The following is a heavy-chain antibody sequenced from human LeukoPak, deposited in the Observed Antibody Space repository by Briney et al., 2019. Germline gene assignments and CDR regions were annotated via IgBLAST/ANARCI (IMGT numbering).Heavy chain of an antibody. V-gene: IGHV3-23*01. CDR3: AKDPYCSGGSCYSEIGY. D-gene: IGHD2-15*01. Sequence: GGSLGLSCAASGFTFSSYAMSWVRQAPGKGLEWVSAISGSGGSTYYADSVKGRFTISRDNSKNTLYLQMNSLRAEDTAVYYCAKDPYCSGGSCYSEIGYWGQGTLVTVSS. CDR2: ISGSGGST. CDR1: GFTFSSYA. J-gene: IGHJ4*02.